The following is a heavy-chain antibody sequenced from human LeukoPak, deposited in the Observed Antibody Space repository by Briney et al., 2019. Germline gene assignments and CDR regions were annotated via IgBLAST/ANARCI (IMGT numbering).Heavy chain of an antibody. CDR1: GYSFTSYW. CDR3: ARHWPNARPSPDQFYGMDF. D-gene: IGHD2-2*01. J-gene: IGHJ6*01. CDR2: IYPGDSNT. V-gene: IGHV5-51*01. Sequence: GESLQISCKGSGYSFTSYWIAWVRQMPGKGLEWMGIIYPGDSNTKYRPSFQGQVTISVDKSINTAYLQWSRLKASDTATYYCARHWPNARPSPDQFYGMDFWGQGTTVSVSS.